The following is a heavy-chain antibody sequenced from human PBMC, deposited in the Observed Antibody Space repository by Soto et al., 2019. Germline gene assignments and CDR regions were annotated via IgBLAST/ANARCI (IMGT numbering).Heavy chain of an antibody. J-gene: IGHJ5*02. Sequence: QVQLQESGPGLVKPSQTLSLTCTVSGGSISSGDYYWSWIRQPPGKGLEWIGYIYYSGSTYYNPSLKSRVTISVDTSKNQFSLKLSSVTAADTAVYYCARARLLWFGELFPGWFDPWGQGTLVTVSS. D-gene: IGHD3-10*01. CDR1: GGSISSGDYY. CDR2: IYYSGST. CDR3: ARARLLWFGELFPGWFDP. V-gene: IGHV4-30-4*01.